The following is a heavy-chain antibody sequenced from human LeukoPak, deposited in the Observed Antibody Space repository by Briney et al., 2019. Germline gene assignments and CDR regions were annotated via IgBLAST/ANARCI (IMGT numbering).Heavy chain of an antibody. CDR2: LYHSGSP. CDR1: GASIRQYY. CDR3: ATLTGTTYPYYFDF. D-gene: IGHD1-20*01. J-gene: IGHJ4*02. V-gene: IGHV4-59*01. Sequence: PSETLSLTCTVSGASIRQYYWSCIRQPPGKGLECIGNLYHSGSPNYNPSLKSRVTISIDTAKNQFSLRLRSVTAADTAVYYCATLTGTTYPYYFDFWGQATLVTVPS.